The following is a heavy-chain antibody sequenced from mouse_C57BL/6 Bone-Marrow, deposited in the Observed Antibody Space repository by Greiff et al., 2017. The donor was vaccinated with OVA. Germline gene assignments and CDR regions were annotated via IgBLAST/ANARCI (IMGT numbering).Heavy chain of an antibody. Sequence: LQQPGAELVKPGASVTMSCKASGYTFTSYWITWLKQRPGQGLEWIGDIYPGSVSTNYNEKFKSKATLTVDTSSRTAYMQLSSLTSEDSAVYYCARWVYGFFDDWGQGTTLTVSS. CDR2: IYPGSVST. V-gene: IGHV1-55*01. J-gene: IGHJ2*01. D-gene: IGHD1-1*01. CDR1: GYTFTSYW. CDR3: ARWVYGFFDD.